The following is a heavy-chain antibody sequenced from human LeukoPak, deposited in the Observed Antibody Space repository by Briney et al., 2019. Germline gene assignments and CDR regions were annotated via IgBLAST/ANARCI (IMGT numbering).Heavy chain of an antibody. D-gene: IGHD6-19*01. V-gene: IGHV4-61*02. CDR2: IYTSGST. CDR1: GGSISSGSYY. CDR3: ARALYSSGGRFDP. Sequence: SETLSLTCTVSGGSISSGSYYWSWIRQPAGKGLEWIGRIYTSGSTNYNPSLKSRVTISVDTSKNQFSLKLSSVTAADTAVYYCARALYSSGGRFDPWGQGTLVTVSS. J-gene: IGHJ5*02.